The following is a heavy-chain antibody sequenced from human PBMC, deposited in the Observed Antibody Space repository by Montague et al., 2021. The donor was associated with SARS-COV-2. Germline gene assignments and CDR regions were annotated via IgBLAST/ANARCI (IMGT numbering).Heavy chain of an antibody. CDR2: MYSSGTT. CDR1: GGSISSTSFF. CDR3: ARSTSGWFIY. D-gene: IGHD6-19*01. J-gene: IGHJ4*02. V-gene: IGHV4-39*01. Sequence: SETLSLTCSVSGGSISSTSFFWAWIRQPPGKGLEWVGSMYSSGTTYYNPSLESRVTISGDTSRNQLSVRLSSVTAADTAVYYCARSTSGWFIYWGQGTLVTVSS.